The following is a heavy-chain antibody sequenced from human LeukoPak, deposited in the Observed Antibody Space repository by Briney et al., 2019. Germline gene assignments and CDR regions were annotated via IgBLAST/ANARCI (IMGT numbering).Heavy chain of an antibody. J-gene: IGHJ4*02. Sequence: PGGSLRLSCAASGFTFSRHGMHWVRQAPGKGLEWVASLYYDGSNKNYADSAKGRFTISRDNSKNTLYLQMNSLRVEDTAIYYCAKDCGGDCYSHSWGQGILVTVSS. CDR2: LYYDGSNK. V-gene: IGHV3-30*02. CDR1: GFTFSRHG. D-gene: IGHD2-21*02. CDR3: AKDCGGDCYSHS.